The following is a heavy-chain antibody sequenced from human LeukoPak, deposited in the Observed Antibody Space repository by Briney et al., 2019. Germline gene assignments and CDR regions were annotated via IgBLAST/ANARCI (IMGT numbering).Heavy chain of an antibody. Sequence: ASVKVSCKASGYTFTSYDINWVRQATGQGLEWMGWMNPDSGNTGYAQKFQGRVTMTRNTSISTAYMELSSLGSEDTAVYYCARDRFCNGVTCQRLGYNWLDPWGQGTLVTVSS. J-gene: IGHJ5*02. CDR3: ARDRFCNGVTCQRLGYNWLDP. CDR1: GYTFTSYD. V-gene: IGHV1-8*02. D-gene: IGHD2-8*01. CDR2: MNPDSGNT.